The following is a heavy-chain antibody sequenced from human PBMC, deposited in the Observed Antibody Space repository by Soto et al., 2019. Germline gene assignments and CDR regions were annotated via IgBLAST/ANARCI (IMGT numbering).Heavy chain of an antibody. CDR2: ISYDGSNK. Sequence: GGSLRLSCAASGFTFSSYAMHWVRQAPGKGLEWVAVISYDGSNKYYADSVKGRFTISRDNSKNTLYLQMNSLRAEDTAVYYCARVGFGLTTATNYYYYGMDVWGQGTTVTVSS. CDR3: ARVGFGLTTATNYYYYGMDV. J-gene: IGHJ6*02. V-gene: IGHV3-30-3*01. CDR1: GFTFSSYA. D-gene: IGHD4-17*01.